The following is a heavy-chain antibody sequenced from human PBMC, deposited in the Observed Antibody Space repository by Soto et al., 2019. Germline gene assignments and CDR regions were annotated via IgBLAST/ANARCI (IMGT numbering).Heavy chain of an antibody. CDR1: GFTFSDYY. Sequence: GGSLRLSCAASGFTFSDYYMSWIRQAPGKGLEWVSYISSSSSYTNYADSVKGRFTISRDNAKNSLYLQMNSLRAEDTAVYYCARGSKVYWFDPWGQGTLVTVSS. V-gene: IGHV3-11*05. CDR3: ARGSKVYWFDP. CDR2: ISSSSSYT. J-gene: IGHJ5*02.